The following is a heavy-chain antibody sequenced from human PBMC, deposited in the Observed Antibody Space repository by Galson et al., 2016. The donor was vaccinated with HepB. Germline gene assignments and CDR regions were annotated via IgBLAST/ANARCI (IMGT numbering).Heavy chain of an antibody. V-gene: IGHV3-48*02. CDR1: GFTVGDYN. CDR3: VRDTDRAFTFDP. J-gene: IGHJ5*02. CDR2: IGRSSRTK. Sequence: SLRLSCAASGFTVGDYNMNWVRQAPGKGLEWLSYIGRSSRTKYYADSVKGRFTISRDNAKSSLYLEMNSLRDEDTALYYCVRDTDRAFTFDPWGQGTLVIVSS. D-gene: IGHD3-22*01.